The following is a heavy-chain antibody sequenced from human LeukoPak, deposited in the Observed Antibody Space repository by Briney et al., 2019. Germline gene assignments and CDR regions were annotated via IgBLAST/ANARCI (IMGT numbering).Heavy chain of an antibody. CDR2: INHSGST. CDR3: ARRVFFPYGMDV. D-gene: IGHD2/OR15-2a*01. J-gene: IGHJ6*02. CDR1: GGSFSGYY. V-gene: IGHV4-34*01. Sequence: SETLSLTCAVYGGSFSGYYWSWVRQPPGKGLEWIGEINHSGSTNYNPSLKSRVTISVDTSKNQFSLKLSSVTAADTAVYYCARRVFFPYGMDVWGQGTTVTVSS.